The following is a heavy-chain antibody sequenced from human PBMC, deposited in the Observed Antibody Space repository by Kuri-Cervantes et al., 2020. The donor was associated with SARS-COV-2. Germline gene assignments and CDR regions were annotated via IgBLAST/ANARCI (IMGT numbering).Heavy chain of an antibody. CDR3: ARGWLLRDY. CDR2: IYYSGST. CDR1: GGSISSSSYY. J-gene: IGHJ4*02. Sequence: ESLKISCTVSGGSISSSSYYWGWIRQPPGKGLEWIGSIYYSGSTYYNPSLKSRVTISVDTSKNQFSLKLSSVTAADTAVYYCARGWLLRDYWGQGTLVTVSS. V-gene: IGHV4-39*01. D-gene: IGHD3-22*01.